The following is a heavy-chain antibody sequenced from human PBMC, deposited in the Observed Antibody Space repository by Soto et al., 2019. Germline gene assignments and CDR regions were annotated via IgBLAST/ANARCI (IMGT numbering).Heavy chain of an antibody. D-gene: IGHD6-19*01. Sequence: PGEALKISCKGSGYSFTSYWIGWVRQMPGKGLEWMGIIYPGDSDTRYSPSFQCQVTISADKSISTAYLQWSSLKASDTAMYYCARMGVSPVAGTYYSAMDECGQGNSVTVYS. CDR1: GYSFTSYW. CDR3: ARMGVSPVAGTYYSAMDE. CDR2: IYPGDSDT. J-gene: IGHJ6*02. V-gene: IGHV5-51*01.